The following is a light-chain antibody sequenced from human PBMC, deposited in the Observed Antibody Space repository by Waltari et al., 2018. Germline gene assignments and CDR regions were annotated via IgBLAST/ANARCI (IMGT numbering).Light chain of an antibody. CDR2: EVT. CDR3: CSYAGDTTWV. J-gene: IGLJ3*02. Sequence: QSALTQPASVSGSPGQSITISCTGTSSDVGNYNLVSWYQQHPGKAPKFMIYEVTKRPSGVSDRFSGSKSGNTASLTISGLQAEDEADYYCCSYAGDTTWVFGGVTKLTVL. V-gene: IGLV2-23*02. CDR1: SSDVGNYNL.